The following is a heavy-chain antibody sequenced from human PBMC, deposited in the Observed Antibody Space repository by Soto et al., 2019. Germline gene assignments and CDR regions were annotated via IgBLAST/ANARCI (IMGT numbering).Heavy chain of an antibody. CDR2: IIPIFGTA. V-gene: IGHV1-69*12. CDR1: GGTFSSYA. CDR3: ARSEKAPDYYCYGMDV. Sequence: QVQLVQSGAEVKKPGSSVKVSCKASGGTFSSYAISWVRQAPGQGLEWMGGIIPIFGTANYAQKFQGRVTITADESPSTAYMELSSLRSEDTAVYYWARSEKAPDYYCYGMDVWGQGTTVTVSS. J-gene: IGHJ6*02.